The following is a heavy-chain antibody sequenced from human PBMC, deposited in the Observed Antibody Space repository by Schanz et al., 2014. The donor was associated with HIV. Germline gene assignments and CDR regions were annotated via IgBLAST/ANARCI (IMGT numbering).Heavy chain of an antibody. J-gene: IGHJ5*02. CDR1: GGTFSNYA. V-gene: IGHV1-69*06. D-gene: IGHD3-22*01. CDR3: ARGRRDVSMIILYWFDP. CDR2: IIPIFGTS. Sequence: QVQLVQSGAEVKKPGSSVKVSCKASGGTFSNYAINWVRQAPGQGLEWMGGIIPIFGTSNYAQKFQGRVTMTRNTSISTAYMELSSLTSEDTAVYYCARGRRDVSMIILYWFDPWGQGTLVTVSS.